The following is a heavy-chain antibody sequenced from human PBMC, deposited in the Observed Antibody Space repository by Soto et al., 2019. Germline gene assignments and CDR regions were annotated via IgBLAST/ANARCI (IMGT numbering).Heavy chain of an antibody. V-gene: IGHV1-69*13. D-gene: IGHD5-12*01. CDR2: IIPIFGTA. CDR3: ARGGYSGYDYQGLLHAHY. J-gene: IGHJ4*02. CDR1: GGTFSSYA. Sequence: SVKVSCKASGGTFSSYAISWVRQAPGQGLEWMGGIIPIFGTANYAQKFQGRVTITADESTSTAYMELSSLRSEDTAVYYCARGGYSGYDYQGLLHAHYWGQGTLVTVYS.